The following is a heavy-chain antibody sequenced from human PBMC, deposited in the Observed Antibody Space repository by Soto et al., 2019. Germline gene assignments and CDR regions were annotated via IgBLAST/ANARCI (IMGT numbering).Heavy chain of an antibody. D-gene: IGHD3-10*01. CDR1: GFTFSNAW. V-gene: IGHV3-15*07. CDR2: IKSKTDGGTT. J-gene: IGHJ6*02. Sequence: PGGSLRLSCAASGFTFSNAWINWVRQAPGKGLEWVGRIKSKTDGGTTDYAAPVKGRFTISRDDSKNTLYLQMNSLKTEDTAVYYCTTLSGAASGSTTPVYYSYYGMDVWGQGTTVTVSS. CDR3: TTLSGAASGSTTPVYYSYYGMDV.